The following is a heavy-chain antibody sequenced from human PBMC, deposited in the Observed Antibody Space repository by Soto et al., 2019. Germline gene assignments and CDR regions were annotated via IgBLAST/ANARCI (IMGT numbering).Heavy chain of an antibody. CDR2: VGPLFGAA. V-gene: IGHV1-69*01. J-gene: IGHJ5*02. Sequence: QVQLVQSGAEVKKPGSSVRVSCKASGGTFNNYGVNWVRQAPGQGLEWMGGVGPLFGAANYAQKFQGRVTITADASESVVYTQLSSLRSEYTAVSYWAREPHDTYDASGDYVNWFDPWGQGTLVTVSS. D-gene: IGHD3-22*01. CDR3: AREPHDTYDASGDYVNWFDP. CDR1: GGTFNNYG.